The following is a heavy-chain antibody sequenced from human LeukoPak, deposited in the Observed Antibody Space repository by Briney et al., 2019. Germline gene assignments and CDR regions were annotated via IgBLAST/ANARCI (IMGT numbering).Heavy chain of an antibody. D-gene: IGHD5-18*01. Sequence: PGGSLRLSCAASGFTFSSYGMHWVRQAPGKGLEWVAVISYDGNTKYYADSVKGRFTISRDNSKNSLYLQMNTLRAEDTAVYYCARGSDTAMVLFYYFDYWGQGTLVTVSS. CDR2: ISYDGNTK. V-gene: IGHV3-30*03. CDR3: ARGSDTAMVLFYYFDY. J-gene: IGHJ4*02. CDR1: GFTFSSYG.